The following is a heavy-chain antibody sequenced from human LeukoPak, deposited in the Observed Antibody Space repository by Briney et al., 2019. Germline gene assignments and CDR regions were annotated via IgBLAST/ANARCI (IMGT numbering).Heavy chain of an antibody. CDR3: AKDTTSGSYLYFDY. D-gene: IGHD1-26*01. V-gene: IGHV3-9*01. CDR2: ISWNSGII. CDR1: GLTFDDYA. Sequence: ESGRSLRLSCAASGLTFDDYAMHWVRQAPGKGLEWVSGISWNSGIIGYGDSVKGRFTISRDNAKNSLYLQMNSLRAEDTALYFCAKDTTSGSYLYFDYWGQGALVTVSS. J-gene: IGHJ4*02.